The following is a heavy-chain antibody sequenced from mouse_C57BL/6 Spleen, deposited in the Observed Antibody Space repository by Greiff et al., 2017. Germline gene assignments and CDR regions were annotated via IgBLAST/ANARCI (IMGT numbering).Heavy chain of an antibody. V-gene: IGHV5-6*01. CDR2: ISSGGSYT. D-gene: IGHD1-1*01. Sequence: EVMLVESGGDLVKPGGSLKLSCAASGFNFSSYGMSWVRQTPDKRLEWVGTISSGGSYTYYPYSVEGRFTISRDNAKNTLYLQMSSLKSEDTAIYYCVSLRVYFDVWGTGTTVTVSS. CDR1: GFNFSSYG. J-gene: IGHJ1*03. CDR3: VSLRVYFDV.